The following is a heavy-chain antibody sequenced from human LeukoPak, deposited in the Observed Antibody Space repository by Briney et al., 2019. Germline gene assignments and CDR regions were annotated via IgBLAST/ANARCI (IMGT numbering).Heavy chain of an antibody. J-gene: IGHJ6*02. V-gene: IGHV4-59*01. Sequence: SETLSLTCTGSGGSISSYYWSWLRQPPGKGLEWIGYIYYSGSTNYNPSLKSRVTISVDTSKNQFSLKLSSVTAADTAVYYCARDRGYGMDVWGQGTTVTVSS. CDR3: ARDRGYGMDV. CDR1: GGSISSYY. CDR2: IYYSGST.